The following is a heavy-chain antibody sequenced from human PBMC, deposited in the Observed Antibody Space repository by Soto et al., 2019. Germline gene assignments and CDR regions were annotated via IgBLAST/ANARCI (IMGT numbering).Heavy chain of an antibody. CDR3: AKDSLDYYDSSAYLPNY. Sequence: PGGSLRLSCAASGFTFSSYAMSWVRQAPGKGLEWVSAISGSGGSTYYADSVKGRFTISRDNSKNTLYLQMNSLRAEDTAVYYCAKDSLDYYDSSAYLPNYWGQGTLVIVSS. V-gene: IGHV3-23*01. CDR1: GFTFSSYA. J-gene: IGHJ4*02. CDR2: ISGSGGST. D-gene: IGHD3-22*01.